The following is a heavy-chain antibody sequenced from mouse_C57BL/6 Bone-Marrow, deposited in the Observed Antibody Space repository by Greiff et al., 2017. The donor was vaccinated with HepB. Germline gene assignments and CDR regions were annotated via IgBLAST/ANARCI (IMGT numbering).Heavy chain of an antibody. D-gene: IGHD1-1*01. J-gene: IGHJ4*01. CDR2: IRNKANNHAT. Sequence: EVQGVESGGGLVQPGGSMKLSCAASGFTFSDAWMDWVRQSPEKGLEWVAEIRNKANNHATYYAESVKGRFTISRDDSKSSVYLQMNSLRAEDTGIYYCTRGYYGSSYEYYAMDYWGQGTSVTVSS. CDR3: TRGYYGSSYEYYAMDY. CDR1: GFTFSDAW. V-gene: IGHV6-6*01.